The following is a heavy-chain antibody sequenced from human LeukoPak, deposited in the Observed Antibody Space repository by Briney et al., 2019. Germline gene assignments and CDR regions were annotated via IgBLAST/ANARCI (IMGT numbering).Heavy chain of an antibody. D-gene: IGHD3-3*01. CDR2: ISAYNGNT. CDR1: GYTFTSYG. Sequence: ASVKVSCKASGYTFTSYGISWVRQAPGQGLEWMGWISAYNGNTNYAQKLQGRVTMTTDTSTSTAYMELRSLRSDDTAVYYCARKSTYYDFWSGYYTGAFDIWGQGTMVTVSS. CDR3: ARKSTYYDFWSGYYTGAFDI. J-gene: IGHJ3*02. V-gene: IGHV1-18*01.